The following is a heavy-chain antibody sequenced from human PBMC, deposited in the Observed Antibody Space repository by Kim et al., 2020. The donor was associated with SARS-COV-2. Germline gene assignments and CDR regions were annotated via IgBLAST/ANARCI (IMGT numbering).Heavy chain of an antibody. Sequence: SETLSLTCTVSGGSISSSSYYWGWIRQPPGKGLEWIGSIYYSGSTYYNPSLKSRVTISVDTSKNQFSLKLSSVTAADTAVYYCARAPKWLRYFDWDYYFDYWGQGTLVTVSS. V-gene: IGHV4-39*07. CDR2: IYYSGST. J-gene: IGHJ4*02. CDR3: ARAPKWLRYFDWDYYFDY. CDR1: GGSISSSSYY. D-gene: IGHD3-9*01.